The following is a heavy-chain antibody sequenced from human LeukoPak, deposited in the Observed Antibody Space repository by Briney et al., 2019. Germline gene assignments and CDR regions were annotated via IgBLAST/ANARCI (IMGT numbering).Heavy chain of an antibody. CDR2: INPNSGGT. J-gene: IGHJ4*02. V-gene: IGHV1-2*06. D-gene: IGHD6-6*01. Sequence: GASVKVSCKASGYIFTGYYMHWVRQAPGQGLEWMGRINPNSGGTNYAQKFQGRVTMSRDTSISTAYMELSRLRSDDTAVYYCARVWYSSSFLFDYWGQGTLVTVSS. CDR1: GYIFTGYY. CDR3: ARVWYSSSFLFDY.